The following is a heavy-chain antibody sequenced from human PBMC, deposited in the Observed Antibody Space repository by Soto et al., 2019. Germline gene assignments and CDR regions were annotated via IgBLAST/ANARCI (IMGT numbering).Heavy chain of an antibody. CDR3: ATLGYCSGGSCPNLIDY. V-gene: IGHV1-8*01. Sequence: QVQLVQSGAEVKKPGASVKVSCKASGYTFTSYDINWVRQATGQGLEWMGWMNPNSGNTGYAQKFQGRVTMTRNTSISTAYMELSSLRSEDTAVYYCATLGYCSGGSCPNLIDYWGQGTLATVSS. CDR1: GYTFTSYD. J-gene: IGHJ4*02. CDR2: MNPNSGNT. D-gene: IGHD2-15*01.